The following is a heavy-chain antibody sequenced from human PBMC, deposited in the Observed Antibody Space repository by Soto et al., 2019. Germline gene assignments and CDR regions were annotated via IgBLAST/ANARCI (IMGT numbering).Heavy chain of an antibody. D-gene: IGHD1-7*01. CDR1: GFTVSSNY. Sequence: GGSLRLSCAASGFTVSSNYMSWVRQAPGKGLEWVSVIYSGGSTYYADSVEGRFTISRDNSKNTLYLQMNSLRAEDTAVYYCARGSGELELSYWGQGTLVTVSS. CDR2: IYSGGST. J-gene: IGHJ4*02. CDR3: ARGSGELELSY. V-gene: IGHV3-53*01.